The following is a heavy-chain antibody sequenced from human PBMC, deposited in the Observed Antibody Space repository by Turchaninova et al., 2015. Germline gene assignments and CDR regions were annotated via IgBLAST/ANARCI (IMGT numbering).Heavy chain of an antibody. CDR3: AHRRGGYNWDDAYFDY. J-gene: IGHJ4*02. Sequence: QITLTESGPTLLKPTQTLALTCTFPGFSLRTSGVGVGLVRQPPGKALEWLALIYGDDDKRYSPFLKSRLTIIKDTSKNQVVLKMTNMDPVDTATYYCAHRRGGYNWDDAYFDYWGQGALVTVSS. V-gene: IGHV2-5*02. CDR1: GFSLRTSGVG. D-gene: IGHD1-20*01. CDR2: IYGDDDK.